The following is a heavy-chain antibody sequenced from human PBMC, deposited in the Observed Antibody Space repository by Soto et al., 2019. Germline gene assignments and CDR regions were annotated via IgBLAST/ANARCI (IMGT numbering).Heavy chain of an antibody. CDR1: GGTFSSYA. CDR3: ARDKNAIFGVVVRPSYGMDV. Sequence: QVQLVQSGAEVKKPGSSVKVSCKAFGGTFSSYAISWVRQAPGQGLEWMGGIIPIFGTANYAQKFQGRVTITADESTSTAYIELSSLRSEDTAVYYCARDKNAIFGVVVRPSYGMDVWGQGTTVTVSS. CDR2: IIPIFGTA. D-gene: IGHD3-3*01. J-gene: IGHJ6*02. V-gene: IGHV1-69*01.